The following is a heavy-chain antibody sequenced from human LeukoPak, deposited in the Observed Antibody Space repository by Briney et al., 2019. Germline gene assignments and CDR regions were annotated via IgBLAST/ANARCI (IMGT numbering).Heavy chain of an antibody. CDR2: ISSSSSYI. V-gene: IGHV3-21*01. Sequence: PGGSLRLSCAASGFTFSSYSMNWVRQAPGKGLEWVSSISSSSSYIYYADSVKGRFTISRDNAKNSLYLQMNSLRAEDTAVYYCARAADCSSTSCYTDDAFDIWGQGTMVAVSS. CDR1: GFTFSSYS. CDR3: ARAADCSSTSCYTDDAFDI. D-gene: IGHD2-2*02. J-gene: IGHJ3*02.